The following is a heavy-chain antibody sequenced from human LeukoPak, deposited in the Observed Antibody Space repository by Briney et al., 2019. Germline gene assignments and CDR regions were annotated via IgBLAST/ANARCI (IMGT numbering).Heavy chain of an antibody. CDR1: GGSFSGYY. J-gene: IGHJ4*02. Sequence: SETLSLTCAVYGGSFSGYYWSWIRQPPGKGLEGIGEINHSGSTNYNPSLKSRVTIPVDTSKNQFSLKLSSVTAADTAVYYCAREVTMVRGLGYWGQGTLVTVSS. CDR3: AREVTMVRGLGY. D-gene: IGHD3-10*01. CDR2: INHSGST. V-gene: IGHV4-34*01.